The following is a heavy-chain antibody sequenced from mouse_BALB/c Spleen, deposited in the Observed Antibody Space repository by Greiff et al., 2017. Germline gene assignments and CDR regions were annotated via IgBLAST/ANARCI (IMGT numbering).Heavy chain of an antibody. Sequence: VQLKQSGAELVRSGASVKLSCTASGFNIKDYYMHWVKQRPEQGLEWIGWIDPENGDTEYAPKFQGKATMTADTSSNTAYLQLSSLTSEDTAVYFCANSLLRLRDYWGQGTSVTVSS. CDR3: ANSLLRLRDY. V-gene: IGHV14-4*02. CDR1: GFNIKDYY. D-gene: IGHD1-2*01. CDR2: IDPENGDT. J-gene: IGHJ4*01.